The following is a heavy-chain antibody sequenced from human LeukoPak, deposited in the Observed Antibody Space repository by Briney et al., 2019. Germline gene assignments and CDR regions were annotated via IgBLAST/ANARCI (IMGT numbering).Heavy chain of an antibody. CDR1: GFTFSGSA. V-gene: IGHV3-73*01. CDR3: TGLGLSTDY. D-gene: IGHD3-16*02. CDR2: IRSKANSYAT. J-gene: IGHJ4*02. Sequence: GGSLRLSCAASGFTFSGSAMHWVRQASGKGLEWVGRIRSKANSYATAYAASVKGRFTISRDDSKNTAYLQMNSLKTEDTAVYYCTGLGLSTDYWGQGTLVTVSS.